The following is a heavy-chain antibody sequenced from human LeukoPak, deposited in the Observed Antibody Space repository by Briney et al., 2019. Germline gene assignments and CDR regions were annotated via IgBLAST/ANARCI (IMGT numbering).Heavy chain of an antibody. V-gene: IGHV3-20*04. CDR3: AKDLLGIVGARVLNWFDP. D-gene: IGHD1-26*01. J-gene: IGHJ5*02. Sequence: GGSLRLSCAASGFTFTTYGMIWVRQAPGKGLEWASGITWNGDSKGYADSVKGRFTISRDNSKNTLCLQMNSLRAEDTAVYYCAKDLLGIVGARVLNWFDPWGQGTLVTVSS. CDR2: ITWNGDSK. CDR1: GFTFTTYG.